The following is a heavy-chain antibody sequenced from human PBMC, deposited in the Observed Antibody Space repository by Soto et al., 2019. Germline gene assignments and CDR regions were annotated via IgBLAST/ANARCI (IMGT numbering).Heavy chain of an antibody. CDR3: ARGHSTDCSNGVCSFFYNHEMDV. CDR2: INPKSGGT. CDR1: GYTFSDYH. J-gene: IGHJ6*02. D-gene: IGHD2-8*01. Sequence: ASVKVSCKASGYTFSDYHIHWVRQAPGQGLEWLGRINPKSGGTSSAQKFQGWVTMTRDTSISTAYMELTRLRSDDTAVYFCARGHSTDCSNGVCSFFYNHEMDVWGQGTTVTVSS. V-gene: IGHV1-2*04.